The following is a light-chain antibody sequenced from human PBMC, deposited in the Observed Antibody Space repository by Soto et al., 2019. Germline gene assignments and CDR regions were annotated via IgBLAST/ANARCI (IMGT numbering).Light chain of an antibody. CDR2: DAS. CDR3: QQGHDWPLT. J-gene: IGKJ2*01. V-gene: IGKV3-15*01. Sequence: EIVMTQSPATLSVSPGERATLSCRASQSITRELAWYQQKPGQPPRLLVYDASTRATGVPARFTGSGSGSEFTLTINGLQSEDFAVYYCQQGHDWPLTFGQGTRLEI. CDR1: QSITRE.